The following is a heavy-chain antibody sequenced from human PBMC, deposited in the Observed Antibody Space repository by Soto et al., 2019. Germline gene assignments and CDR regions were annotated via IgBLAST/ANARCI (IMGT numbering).Heavy chain of an antibody. Sequence: VGSLRLSCVASDFSVSTNYMTWVRQAPGNGLEWVSTISSNSAYIYYTDALRGRFTISRDNAKNSLHLQMNSLRAEDTAVYYCTRDASRDSSARGWFDPWGPGTLVTVSS. CDR1: DFSVSTNY. CDR2: ISSNSAYI. J-gene: IGHJ5*02. D-gene: IGHD6-13*01. V-gene: IGHV3-21*01. CDR3: TRDASRDSSARGWFDP.